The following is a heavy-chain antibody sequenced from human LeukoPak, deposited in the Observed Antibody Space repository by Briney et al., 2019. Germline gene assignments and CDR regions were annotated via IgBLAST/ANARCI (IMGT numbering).Heavy chain of an antibody. CDR3: AKETPYYDILTGYPPHDY. V-gene: IGHV3-30*02. CDR2: IRYDGSNK. J-gene: IGHJ4*02. CDR1: GFTFSSYG. D-gene: IGHD3-9*01. Sequence: GGSLRLSCAASGFTFSSYGMHWVRQAPGKGLEWVAFIRYDGSNKYHADSVKGRFTISRDNSKNTLYLQMNSLRAEDTAVYYCAKETPYYDILTGYPPHDYWGQGTLVTVSS.